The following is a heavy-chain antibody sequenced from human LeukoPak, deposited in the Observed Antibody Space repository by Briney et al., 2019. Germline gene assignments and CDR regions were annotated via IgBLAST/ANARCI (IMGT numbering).Heavy chain of an antibody. J-gene: IGHJ4*02. CDR1: GFTFSSCA. Sequence: GGSLRLSCAASGFTFSSCAMSWVRQAPGKGLEWVSSISSSSSYIYYADSVKGRFTISRDNAKNSLYLQMNSLRAEDTAVYYCARGGSGYSVDYWGQGTLVTVSS. CDR3: ARGGSGYSVDY. V-gene: IGHV3-21*01. CDR2: ISSSSSYI. D-gene: IGHD3-22*01.